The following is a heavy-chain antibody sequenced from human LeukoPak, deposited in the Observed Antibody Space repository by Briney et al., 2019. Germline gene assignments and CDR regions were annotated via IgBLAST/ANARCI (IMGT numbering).Heavy chain of an antibody. CDR3: AKEKYSSSFLYFDY. J-gene: IGHJ4*02. Sequence: PGGSLRLSCAASGFTVSSNYMSWVGQAPGKGLEWVAVIYSGGSTYYADSVKGRFTISRDNSKNTLYLQMNSVRAEDTAVYYFAKEKYSSSFLYFDYWGQGTLVTVSS. D-gene: IGHD6-13*01. V-gene: IGHV3-53*01. CDR1: GFTVSSNY. CDR2: IYSGGST.